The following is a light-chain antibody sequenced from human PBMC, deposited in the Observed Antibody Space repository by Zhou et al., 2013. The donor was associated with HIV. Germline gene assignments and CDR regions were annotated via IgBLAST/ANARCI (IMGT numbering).Light chain of an antibody. CDR3: QQYGSSPRIT. V-gene: IGKV3-20*01. Sequence: EIVMTQSPATLSVSPGERATLSCRASQTVSTSYLAWHQQRPGQSPRLLIYGASSRATGIPDRFSGSGSGTDFTLTISRLEPEDFAVYYCQQYGSSPRITFGQGTRLEIK. CDR1: QTVSTSY. CDR2: GAS. J-gene: IGKJ5*01.